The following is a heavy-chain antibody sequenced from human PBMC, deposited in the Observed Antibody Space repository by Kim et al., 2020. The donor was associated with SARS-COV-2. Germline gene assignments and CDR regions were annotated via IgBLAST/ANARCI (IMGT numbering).Heavy chain of an antibody. Sequence: SETLSLTCTVSGGSISSSSYYWGWIRQPPGKGLEWIGSIYYSGSTYYNPSLKSRVTISVDTSKNQFSLKLSSVTAADTAVYYCARQDSSSRGWFDPWGQGTLVTVSS. J-gene: IGHJ5*02. CDR2: IYYSGST. D-gene: IGHD6-6*01. CDR1: GGSISSSSYY. CDR3: ARQDSSSRGWFDP. V-gene: IGHV4-39*01.